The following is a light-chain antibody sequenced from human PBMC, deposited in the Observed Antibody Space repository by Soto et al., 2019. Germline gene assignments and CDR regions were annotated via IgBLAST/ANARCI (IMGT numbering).Light chain of an antibody. CDR1: SGYSSYI. V-gene: IGLV4-60*02. J-gene: IGLJ2*01. CDR2: VEGSGTY. Sequence: QLVLTQSSSASASLGSSVKLTCTLSSGYSSYIIAWHQQQPGKAPQYLMKVEGSGTYKKGSGVPDRFSGSSSGTGRYLTISNVQVEDEADYYCETWDSNVPVVFGGGTKLTVL. CDR3: ETWDSNVPVV.